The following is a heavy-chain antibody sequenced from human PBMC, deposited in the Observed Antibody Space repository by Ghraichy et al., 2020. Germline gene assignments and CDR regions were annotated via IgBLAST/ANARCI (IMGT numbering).Heavy chain of an antibody. CDR2: IYWDDTK. CDR1: GFSLSANGVA. CDR3: GYRRTYSYGAGTFGAGTIEWFDF. D-gene: IGHD3-10*01. Sequence: SGPTLVKPTQTLTLTCPFSGFSLSANGVAVGWIRQPPGKALEWLALIYWDDTKRYRPSLRSRLNITKETSKKQVVLTMTDMDPVDTATYYCGYRRTYSYGAGTFGAGTIEWFDFWGQGILLTVST. J-gene: IGHJ5*01. V-gene: IGHV2-5*02.